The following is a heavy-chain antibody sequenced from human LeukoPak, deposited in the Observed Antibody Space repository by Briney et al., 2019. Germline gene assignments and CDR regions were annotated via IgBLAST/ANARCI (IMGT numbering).Heavy chain of an antibody. CDR1: GVSFSGYY. V-gene: IGHV4-34*01. D-gene: IGHD5-24*01. CDR2: INHSGST. CDR3: ARLRMGDGYPTDY. Sequence: SETLSLTCAVYGVSFSGYYWSWIRQPPGKGLEWIGEINHSGSTNNNPSLKSRVTISVDTSKNQFSLKLSSVTTADTAVYYCARLRMGDGYPTDYWGQGTLVTVSS. J-gene: IGHJ4*02.